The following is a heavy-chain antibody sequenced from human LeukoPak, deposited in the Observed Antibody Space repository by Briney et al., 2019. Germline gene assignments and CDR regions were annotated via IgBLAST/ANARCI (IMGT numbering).Heavy chain of an antibody. CDR3: ARDRGGYCTSTTCYGSDY. V-gene: IGHV1-18*04. D-gene: IGHD2-2*01. Sequence: WASVKVSCKASGYTFTSYGITWVRQAPGQGLEWMGWISAYSGNTNYALKLQGRVTMTTDTSTSTAYMELRSLRSDDTAVYFCARDRGGYCTSTTCYGSDYWGQGTLVTVSS. CDR2: ISAYSGNT. CDR1: GYTFTSYG. J-gene: IGHJ4*02.